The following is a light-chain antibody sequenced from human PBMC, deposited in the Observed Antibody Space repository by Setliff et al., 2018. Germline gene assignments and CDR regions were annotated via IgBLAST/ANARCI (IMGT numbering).Light chain of an antibody. CDR1: SSDIGGYNY. CDR3: CSYAGSYTVL. CDR2: GAS. Sequence: ALAQPASVSGSPGQSITISCTGPSSDIGGYNYVSWYQQYPGKAPQLIVYGASKRPSGVSDRFSGSKSGNTASLTISGLQAEDEADYYCCSYAGSYTVLFGGGTKVNVL. V-gene: IGLV2-14*03. J-gene: IGLJ2*01.